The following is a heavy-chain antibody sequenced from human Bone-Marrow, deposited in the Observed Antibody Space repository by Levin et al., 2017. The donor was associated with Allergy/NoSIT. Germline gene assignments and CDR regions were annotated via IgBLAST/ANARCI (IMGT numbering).Heavy chain of an antibody. D-gene: IGHD6-6*01. J-gene: IGHJ4*02. Sequence: GGSLRLSCAASGFTFSNAWMNWVRQAPGKGLEWVGRIKSKTDGGTTDYAAPVKGRFTISRDDSKNTLYLQMNSLKTEDTAVYYCTTEVAARPDYFDYWGQGTLVTVSS. CDR3: TTEVAARPDYFDY. V-gene: IGHV3-15*07. CDR1: GFTFSNAW. CDR2: IKSKTDGGTT.